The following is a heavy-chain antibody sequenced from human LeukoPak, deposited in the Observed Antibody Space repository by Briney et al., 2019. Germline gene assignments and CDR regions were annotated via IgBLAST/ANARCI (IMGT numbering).Heavy chain of an antibody. CDR1: GFTFSSYA. CDR2: ISSSSGLT. V-gene: IGHV3-48*01. D-gene: IGHD3-10*01. J-gene: IGHJ6*03. CDR3: ARDQNYYGLGSQNYYYYYYMDV. Sequence: AGRSLRLSCAASGFTFSSYAMHWDRQAAGKGLEWVSYISSSSGLTYYADSVKGRFTISRDNAKNSLYLQMNSLRAEDTAVYYCARDQNYYGLGSQNYYYYYYMDVWGKGTTVTVSS.